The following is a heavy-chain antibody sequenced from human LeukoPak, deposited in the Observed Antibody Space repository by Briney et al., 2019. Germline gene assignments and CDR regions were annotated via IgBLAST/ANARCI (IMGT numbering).Heavy chain of an antibody. CDR1: GFTFSNYW. D-gene: IGHD3-10*01. J-gene: IGHJ4*02. CDR2: VNIDGSDT. Sequence: PGGSLRLSCAASGFTFSNYWVHWVRQAPGEGLVWVSRVNIDGSDTAYADSVKGRFTISRDNAKNTLFLQMNSLRAEDTAVYYCANSFQLWFGELHFDYWGQGTLVTVSS. V-gene: IGHV3-74*01. CDR3: ANSFQLWFGELHFDY.